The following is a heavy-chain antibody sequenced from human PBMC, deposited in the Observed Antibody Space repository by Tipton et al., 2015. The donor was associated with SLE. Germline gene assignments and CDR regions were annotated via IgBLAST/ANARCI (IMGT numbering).Heavy chain of an antibody. Sequence: LRLSCTVSGGSISSYYWSWIRQPPGKGLEWIGYIYYSGSTNYNPSLKSRVTISVDTSKNQFSLKLSSVTAADTAVYYCARDGGGIAAAGFGFWGQGTLVTVSS. J-gene: IGHJ4*02. CDR3: ARDGGGIAAAGFGF. CDR1: GGSISSYY. V-gene: IGHV4-59*01. D-gene: IGHD6-13*01. CDR2: IYYSGST.